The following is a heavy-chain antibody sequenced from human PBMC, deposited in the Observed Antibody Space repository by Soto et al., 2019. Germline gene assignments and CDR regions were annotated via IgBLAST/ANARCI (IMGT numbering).Heavy chain of an antibody. CDR2: IYYSGST. J-gene: IGHJ6*02. Sequence: SETLSLTCTVSGGSISSSSYYWGWIRQPPGKGLEWIGSIYYSGSTYYNPSLKSRVTISVDTSKNQFSLKLSSVTAADTAVYYCAREEKDPRDYYCYYGMDVWGQGTTVTVSS. V-gene: IGHV4-39*02. CDR3: AREEKDPRDYYCYYGMDV. CDR1: GGSISSSSYY.